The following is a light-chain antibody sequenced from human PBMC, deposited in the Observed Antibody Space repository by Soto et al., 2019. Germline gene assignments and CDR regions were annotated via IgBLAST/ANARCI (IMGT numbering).Light chain of an antibody. CDR2: GAS. CDR1: QSVSNRY. V-gene: IGKV3-20*01. Sequence: IVLTQSPGTLSLSPGERATLSCRSSQSVSNRYLAWYQQKPGQAPRLLIWGASSRTTGIPDRISGSGSGTDFALTISRLEPEDFAVYYGQQYGSSPWTFGQGTKVAIK. J-gene: IGKJ1*01. CDR3: QQYGSSPWT.